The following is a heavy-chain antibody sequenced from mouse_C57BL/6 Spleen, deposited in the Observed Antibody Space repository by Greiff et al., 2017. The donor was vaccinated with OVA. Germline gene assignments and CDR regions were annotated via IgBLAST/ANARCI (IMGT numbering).Heavy chain of an antibody. CDR3: ARSVPIIDSSGLFAY. CDR2: IYPGDGDT. V-gene: IGHV1-82*01. J-gene: IGHJ3*01. Sequence: QVQLQQSGPELVKPGASVKISCKASGYAFSSSWMNWVKQRPGKGLEWIGRIYPGDGDTNYNGKFKGKATLTADQSSSTAYMQLSSLTSEDSAVYFCARSVPIIDSSGLFAYWGKGTLVTVSA. D-gene: IGHD3-2*02. CDR1: GYAFSSSW.